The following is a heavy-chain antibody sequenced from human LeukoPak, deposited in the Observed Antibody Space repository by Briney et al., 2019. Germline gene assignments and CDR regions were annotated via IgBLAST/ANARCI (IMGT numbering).Heavy chain of an antibody. CDR1: GYTLTELS. CDR2: FDPEDGET. Sequence: ASVKVSCKVSGYTLTELSMHWVRQAPGKGLEWMGGFDPEDGETIYAQKFQGRVTMTEDTSTDTAYMELSSLRAEDTALYYCAKGGGYSFGSDAFDIWGQGTMVTVSS. J-gene: IGHJ3*02. CDR3: AKGGGYSFGSDAFDI. V-gene: IGHV1-24*01. D-gene: IGHD5-18*01.